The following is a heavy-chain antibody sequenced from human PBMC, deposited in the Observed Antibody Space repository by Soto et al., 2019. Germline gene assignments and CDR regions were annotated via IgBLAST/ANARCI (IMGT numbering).Heavy chain of an antibody. V-gene: IGHV4-59*08. J-gene: IGHJ6*03. CDR3: ARLGVGYYTSHYYYYMDV. Sequence: QVQLQESGPGLVKPSETLSLTCTVSGGSISNFYWTWIRQSPGKGLEWIGYSYNSGSTNYNPSLKRRVTISVDTSKSQFSLKLSSVTAADTAVYYCARLGVGYYTSHYYYYMDVWGKGTTVTVSS. D-gene: IGHD3-22*01. CDR1: GGSISNFY. CDR2: SYNSGST.